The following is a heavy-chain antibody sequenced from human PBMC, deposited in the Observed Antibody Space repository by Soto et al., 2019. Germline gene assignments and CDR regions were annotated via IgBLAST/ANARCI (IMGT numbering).Heavy chain of an antibody. Sequence: GGSLRLSCAASGFTVSSYGMHWVRQAPGKGLEWVAVISYDGSNKYYADSVKGRFTISRDNSKNTLYLQMNSLRAEDTAVYYCAKDRFLEWSKTTYYFDYWGQGTLVTVSS. CDR3: AKDRFLEWSKTTYYFDY. V-gene: IGHV3-30*18. CDR2: ISYDGSNK. D-gene: IGHD3-3*01. CDR1: GFTVSSYG. J-gene: IGHJ4*02.